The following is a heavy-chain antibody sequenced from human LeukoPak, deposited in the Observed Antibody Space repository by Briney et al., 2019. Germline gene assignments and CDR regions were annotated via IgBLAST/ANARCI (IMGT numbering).Heavy chain of an antibody. D-gene: IGHD3-10*01. CDR1: GGSFSGYY. V-gene: IGHV4-34*01. Sequence: SETLSLTCAVYGGSFSGYYWSWIRQPPGKGLEWIGEINHSGSPNYNPSLKSRVTISVDTSKNQFSLKLSSVTAADTAVYYCARQSARYGSGAYNWFDPWGQGTLVTVSS. J-gene: IGHJ5*02. CDR3: ARQSARYGSGAYNWFDP. CDR2: INHSGSP.